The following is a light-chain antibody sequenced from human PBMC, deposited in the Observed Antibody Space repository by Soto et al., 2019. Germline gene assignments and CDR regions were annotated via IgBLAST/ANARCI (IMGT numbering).Light chain of an antibody. J-gene: IGKJ2*01. CDR3: QQYNNWPPYT. CDR1: QRVSSN. V-gene: IGKV3-15*01. CDR2: GAS. Sequence: EIVMTQSPVTLSVSPGERATLFCRASQRVSSNVAWYQQKPGQAPRLLIYGASTRATGIPARFSGSGSETEFTLTISSLQSEDFAVYYCQQYNNWPPYTFGQGTKVDIK.